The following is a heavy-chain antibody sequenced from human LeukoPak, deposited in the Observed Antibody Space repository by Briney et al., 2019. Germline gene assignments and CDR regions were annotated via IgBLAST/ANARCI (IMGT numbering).Heavy chain of an antibody. CDR2: IFYSGST. D-gene: IGHD3-3*01. CDR3: ARAWRRYYDFWSGYYTGWFDP. Sequence: SETLSLTCTVSSGSISTSNYYWGWVRQPPGKALEWIGNIFYSGSTYYSPSLKSRVTISVDTSKNQFSLKLSSVTAADTAVYYCARAWRRYYDFWSGYYTGWFDPWGQGTLVTVSS. CDR1: SGSISTSNYY. J-gene: IGHJ5*02. V-gene: IGHV4-39*07.